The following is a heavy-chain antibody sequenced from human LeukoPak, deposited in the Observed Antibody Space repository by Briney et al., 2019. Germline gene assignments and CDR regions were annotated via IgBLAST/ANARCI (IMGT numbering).Heavy chain of an antibody. CDR1: GFSLSTTGLG. Sequence: GPTLVTATPTLTPTCLFAGFSLSTTGLGVGWFRQLPGKALEGPAVIYWNDDKRYSPSLKSRLTITKDTPKNQVVLTITNMDPVDTATYYCAQSPYCSSTSCCGFNYWGQRTLVTVS. J-gene: IGHJ4*02. V-gene: IGHV2-5*01. CDR3: AQSPYCSSTSCCGFNY. D-gene: IGHD2-2*01. CDR2: IYWNDDK.